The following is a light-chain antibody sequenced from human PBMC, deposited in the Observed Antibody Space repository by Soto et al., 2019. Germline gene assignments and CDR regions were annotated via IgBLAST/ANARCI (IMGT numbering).Light chain of an antibody. Sequence: EIVMTQSPATLSVSPGERATLSCRASQSVSSSLAWYQQKPGQAPRLLIYGASTRATGIPARFSGSGSGTDFTLTISSLEPEDFAVYYCQQRSKWPWTFGQGTKVDI. CDR1: QSVSSS. V-gene: IGKV3-15*01. CDR3: QQRSKWPWT. CDR2: GAS. J-gene: IGKJ1*01.